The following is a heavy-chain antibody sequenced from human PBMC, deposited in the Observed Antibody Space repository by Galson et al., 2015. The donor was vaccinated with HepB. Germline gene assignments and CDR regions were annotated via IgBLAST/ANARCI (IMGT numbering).Heavy chain of an antibody. CDR1: GASFSGYY. V-gene: IGHV4-34*01. CDR2: INYSGST. Sequence: SETLSLTCAVYGASFSGYYWSWIRQPPGKGLEWIGEINYSGSTNYNPSLKSRVTISVDTSKNQFSLKLSSVTAADTAVYYCARGRLRWGIIAAATPKVHAFDMWGQGILVTVSS. D-gene: IGHD2-15*01. CDR3: ARGRLRWGIIAAATPKVHAFDM. J-gene: IGHJ3*02.